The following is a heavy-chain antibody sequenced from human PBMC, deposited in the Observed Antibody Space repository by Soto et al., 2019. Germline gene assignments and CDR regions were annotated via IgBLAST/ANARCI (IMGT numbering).Heavy chain of an antibody. J-gene: IGHJ6*02. V-gene: IGHV1-2*04. Sequence: QVQLVQSGAEVKKPVASVKVSCKASGYTFTGYYMHWVRQAPGQGLEWMGWINPNSGGTNYAQKFQGWVTMTRDTSISTAYMELSRLRSDDTAVYYCARGGYSSSWLIYYYYGMDVWGQGTTVTVSS. CDR3: ARGGYSSSWLIYYYYGMDV. D-gene: IGHD6-13*01. CDR1: GYTFTGYY. CDR2: INPNSGGT.